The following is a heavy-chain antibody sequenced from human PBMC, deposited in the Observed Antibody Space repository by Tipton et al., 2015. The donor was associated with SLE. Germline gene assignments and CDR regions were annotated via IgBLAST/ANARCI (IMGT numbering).Heavy chain of an antibody. CDR2: ISAYNGNT. V-gene: IGHV1-18*01. CDR1: GGTFSSYA. Sequence: QVQLVQSGPEVKKPGSSVKVSCKASGGTFSSYAISWVRQAPGQGLEWMGWISAYNGNTNYAQKFQGRVTMTTDTSTSTAYMDLRSLRSDDTAVFYCARGPGGRKVSGMDVWGQGTTVTVSS. J-gene: IGHJ6*02. D-gene: IGHD1-14*01. CDR3: ARGPGGRKVSGMDV.